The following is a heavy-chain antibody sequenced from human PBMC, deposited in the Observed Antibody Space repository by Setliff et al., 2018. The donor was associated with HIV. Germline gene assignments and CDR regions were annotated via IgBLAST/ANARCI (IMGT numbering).Heavy chain of an antibody. D-gene: IGHD2-15*01. CDR2: FDSTGSP. V-gene: IGHV4-61*02. CDR3: AGDYAGSGRPFDY. CDR1: GDSVSSSPYY. J-gene: IGHJ4*02. Sequence: PSETLSLTCSVSGDSVSSSPYYWSWIRRPAGKGLEWIGRFDSTGSPDYNPSLKSRVTISIDTSKNHFSLKLSSVTAADTAVYFCAGDYAGSGRPFDYWGQGTLVTVSS.